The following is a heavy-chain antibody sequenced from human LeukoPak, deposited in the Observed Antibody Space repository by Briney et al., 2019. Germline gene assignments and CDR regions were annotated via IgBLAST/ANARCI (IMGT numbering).Heavy chain of an antibody. Sequence: SVKVSCKASGGTFSSYAISWVRQAPGQGLEWMGGIIPIFGTANYAQKFQGRVTITTDESTSTAYMELSSLRSEDTAVYYCARGGDYGDYDYETQPTDIYYYYYMDVWGKGTTVTVSS. D-gene: IGHD4-17*01. CDR1: GGTFSSYA. CDR3: ARGGDYGDYDYETQPTDIYYYYYMDV. V-gene: IGHV1-69*05. J-gene: IGHJ6*03. CDR2: IIPIFGTA.